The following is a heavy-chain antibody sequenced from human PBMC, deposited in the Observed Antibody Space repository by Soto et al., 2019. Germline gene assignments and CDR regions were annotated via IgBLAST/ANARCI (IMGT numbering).Heavy chain of an antibody. Sequence: SVRVSCKASGGTFSSYAISWVRQAPGQGLEWMGGIIPIFGTANYAQKFQGRVTITADESTSTAYMELSSLRSEDTAVYYCASLEVEDIVVVPADRFDYWGQGTLVTVSS. CDR3: ASLEVEDIVVVPADRFDY. V-gene: IGHV1-69*13. J-gene: IGHJ4*02. CDR1: GGTFSSYA. D-gene: IGHD2-2*01. CDR2: IIPIFGTA.